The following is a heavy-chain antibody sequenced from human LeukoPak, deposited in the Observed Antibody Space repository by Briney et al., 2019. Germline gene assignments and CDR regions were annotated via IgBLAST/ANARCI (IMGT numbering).Heavy chain of an antibody. V-gene: IGHV3-23*01. Sequence: GGSLRLSCAASGFTFSSYAMTWVRQAPGKGLEWVSAISGSGTSTYYADSVKGRFTISRDNSKNTLYLQMNSLRAEDTAVYCCAKDIYYYDSSGYYSFDYWGQGTLVTVSS. CDR2: ISGSGTST. CDR1: GFTFSSYA. D-gene: IGHD3-22*01. J-gene: IGHJ4*02. CDR3: AKDIYYYDSSGYYSFDY.